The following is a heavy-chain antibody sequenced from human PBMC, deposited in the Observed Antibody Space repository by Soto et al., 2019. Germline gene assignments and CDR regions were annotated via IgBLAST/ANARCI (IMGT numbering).Heavy chain of an antibody. J-gene: IGHJ4*02. D-gene: IGHD2-15*01. Sequence: EVQLVQSGAEVKKAGESLKISCKGSGYSFSNYWIAWVRQMPGKGLEWMGIIFPADSDTKYSPSFQGQVTISADKSISTAYLQWSSLKASDTAMYYCASSVVVPSTMNYFDYWAQGSLVTVSS. V-gene: IGHV5-51*01. CDR3: ASSVVVPSTMNYFDY. CDR2: IFPADSDT. CDR1: GYSFSNYW.